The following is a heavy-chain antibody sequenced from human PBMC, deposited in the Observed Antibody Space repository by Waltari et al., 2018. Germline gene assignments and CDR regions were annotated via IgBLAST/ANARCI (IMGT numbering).Heavy chain of an antibody. V-gene: IGHV3-30*02. CDR1: GFTFSSYG. CDR2: IRYDGSNK. J-gene: IGHJ6*03. Sequence: QVQLVESGGGVVQPGGSLRLSCAASGFTFSSYGMHWVRQAPGKGLEWVAFIRYDGSNKYYADSVKGRFTISRDNSKNMLYLQMNSLRAEDTAVYYCAILSRIAAADYMDVWGKGTTVTVSS. CDR3: AILSRIAAADYMDV. D-gene: IGHD6-13*01.